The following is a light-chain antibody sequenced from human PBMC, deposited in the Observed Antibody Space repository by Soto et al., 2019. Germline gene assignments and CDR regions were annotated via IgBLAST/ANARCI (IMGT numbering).Light chain of an antibody. V-gene: IGKV1-12*01. CDR1: RDISSW. Sequence: DIHLTDSPSSVSASAGDRVRITCRASRDISSWLAWYQQKPGQAPNILVFAASTLQRGVPTRFSGRGSGTEFTLTISSLQPEDFATYYCLQHNSYPITFGQGTRLEIK. CDR3: LQHNSYPIT. CDR2: AAS. J-gene: IGKJ5*01.